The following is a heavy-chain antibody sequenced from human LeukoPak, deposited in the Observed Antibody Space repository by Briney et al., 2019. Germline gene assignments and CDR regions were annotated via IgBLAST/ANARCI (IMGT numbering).Heavy chain of an antibody. Sequence: PGRSLRLSCAASGFSLSSYGMHWVRPAPGKGLGWVEVLSYDGSNEYYGDSVKGRFTISRDNSKNTLYLQTNSLRAEDTAVYYCAKSGSTYCSGGSCYSNWFDPWDQGTLVTASS. CDR3: AKSGSTYCSGGSCYSNWFDP. J-gene: IGHJ5*02. CDR1: GFSLSSYG. V-gene: IGHV3-30*18. CDR2: LSYDGSNE. D-gene: IGHD2-15*01.